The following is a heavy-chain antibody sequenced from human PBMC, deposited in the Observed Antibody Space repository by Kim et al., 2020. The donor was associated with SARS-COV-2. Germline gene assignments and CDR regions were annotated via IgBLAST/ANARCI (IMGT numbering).Heavy chain of an antibody. D-gene: IGHD3-22*01. CDR3: ARRPRDYYDSSGHFDY. J-gene: IGHJ4*02. Sequence: SIKSRVTISVDTSKNQFSLKLSSVTAADTAVYYCARRPRDYYDSSGHFDYWGQGTLVTVSS. V-gene: IGHV4-39*01.